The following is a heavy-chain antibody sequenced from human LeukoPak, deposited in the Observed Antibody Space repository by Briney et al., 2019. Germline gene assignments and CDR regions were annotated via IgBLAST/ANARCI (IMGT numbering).Heavy chain of an antibody. Sequence: PSETLSLTCTVSGGSISSYYWSWIRQPPGKGLEWIGYIYYSGSTNYNPSLKSRVTISVDTSKNQFSLKLSSVTAADTAVYYCARGTRNRYFGYMDVWGKGTTVTISS. CDR2: IYYSGST. D-gene: IGHD3-9*01. V-gene: IGHV4-59*01. CDR1: GGSISSYY. CDR3: ARGTRNRYFGYMDV. J-gene: IGHJ6*03.